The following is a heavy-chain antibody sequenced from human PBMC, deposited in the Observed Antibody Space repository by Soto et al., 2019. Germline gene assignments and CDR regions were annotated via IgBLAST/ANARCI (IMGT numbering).Heavy chain of an antibody. CDR1: GYTFSNYY. Sequence: GASVKVSCEASGYTFSNYYIHWVRQAPGQGLEWMGIINPSGGSTRYSPKFQGRVTMTGDTSTSTVYLELSSLRSDDTAVFYCAREASAVAGTNFDYWGQGTLVTVSS. J-gene: IGHJ4*02. D-gene: IGHD6-19*01. V-gene: IGHV1-46*01. CDR2: INPSGGST. CDR3: AREASAVAGTNFDY.